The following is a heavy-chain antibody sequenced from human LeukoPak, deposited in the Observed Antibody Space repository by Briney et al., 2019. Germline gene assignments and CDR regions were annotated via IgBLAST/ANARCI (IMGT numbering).Heavy chain of an antibody. V-gene: IGHV7-4-1*02. Sequence: ASVTVSCTASGYTFTSYAMNWVRQAPGQGLEWMGWINTNTGNPTYAQGFTGRFVFSLDTSVSTAYLQISSLKAEDTAVYYCARASGELRFLEWLFYFDYWGQGTLVTVSS. CDR2: INTNTGNP. D-gene: IGHD3-3*01. J-gene: IGHJ4*02. CDR3: ARASGELRFLEWLFYFDY. CDR1: GYTFTSYA.